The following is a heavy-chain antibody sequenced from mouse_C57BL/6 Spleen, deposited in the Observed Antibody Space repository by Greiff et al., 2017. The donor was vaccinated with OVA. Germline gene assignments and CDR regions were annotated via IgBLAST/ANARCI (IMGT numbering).Heavy chain of an antibody. V-gene: IGHV5-4*01. J-gene: IGHJ3*01. D-gene: IGHD2-4*01. CDR3: ARDNDYGFAY. Sequence: DVHLVESGGGLVKPGGSLKLSCAASGFTFSSYAMSWVRQTPEKRLEWVATISDGGSYTYYPDNVKGRFTISRDNAKNNLYLQMSHLKSEDTAMYYCARDNDYGFAYWGQGTLVTVSA. CDR1: GFTFSSYA. CDR2: ISDGGSYT.